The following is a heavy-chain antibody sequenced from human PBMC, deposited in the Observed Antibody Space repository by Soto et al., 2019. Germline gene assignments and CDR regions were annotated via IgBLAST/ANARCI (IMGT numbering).Heavy chain of an antibody. J-gene: IGHJ6*02. CDR3: ARGNGGGPSYYYYGMDA. CDR2: IIPIFGTA. V-gene: IGHV1-69*13. CDR1: GGTFSSYS. Sequence: SVKVSCKAYGGTFSSYSISWVGQAPGRGVEWMGGIIPIFGTANYAQKFQGRVTITADESTSTAYMELSSLRSEDTAVYYCARGNGGGPSYYYYGMDAWGQGITVTVSS. D-gene: IGHD2-15*01.